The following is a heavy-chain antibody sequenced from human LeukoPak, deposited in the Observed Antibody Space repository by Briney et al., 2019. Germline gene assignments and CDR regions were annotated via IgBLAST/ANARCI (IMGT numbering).Heavy chain of an antibody. Sequence: GGSLRLSCAASGFTFSSYWMSWVRQAPGKGLEWVANIKQDGSEKYYVDSVKGRFTISRDNAKNSLYLQMNSLRAEDTAVYYCARDPSYYYDSSGPSDDAFDIWGQGTIVTVSS. CDR1: GFTFSSYW. J-gene: IGHJ3*02. CDR2: IKQDGSEK. CDR3: ARDPSYYYDSSGPSDDAFDI. V-gene: IGHV3-7*01. D-gene: IGHD3-22*01.